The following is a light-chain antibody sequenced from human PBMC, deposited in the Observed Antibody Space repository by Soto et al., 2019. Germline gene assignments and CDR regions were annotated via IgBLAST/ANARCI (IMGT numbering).Light chain of an antibody. CDR2: DAS. J-gene: IGKJ2*01. CDR3: QQRNHWYT. V-gene: IGKV3-11*01. Sequence: EIVLTQSPAALSLSPGERATLSSRASQNVRNYLAWYQQKPGQAPRLLIYDASNRATGIPARFGGSGSGTDFTLTISSLEPEDFAVYYCQQRNHWYTFGHGTKLEIK. CDR1: QNVRNY.